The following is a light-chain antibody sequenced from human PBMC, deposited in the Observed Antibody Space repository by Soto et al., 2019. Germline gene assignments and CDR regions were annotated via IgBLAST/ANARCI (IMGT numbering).Light chain of an antibody. V-gene: IGKV3-11*01. J-gene: IGKJ5*01. CDR3: QQRSNWPPEIT. CDR1: HAVSSY. Sequence: EIVLTESPPTLSFAPGERATLSCMASHAVSSYLGWYQHKPGQAPRLLIYDVSSRATGIPARFSGSGSGTDFSLTISSLEPEDFAVYYCQQRSNWPPEITFGQGTRLEI. CDR2: DVS.